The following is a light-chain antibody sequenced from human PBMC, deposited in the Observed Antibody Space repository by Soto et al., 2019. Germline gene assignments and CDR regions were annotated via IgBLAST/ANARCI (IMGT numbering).Light chain of an antibody. Sequence: DIVMTQSPDSLAVSLGERATINCKSSQSVLYSSNNKNCLAWYQQKLGQPPKLLIYWASTRESGVPDRFSGSGSGTDFTLTISSLQAEDVAVYYCQQYYSTPWTFGQGTKVDI. V-gene: IGKV4-1*01. CDR3: QQYYSTPWT. CDR2: WAS. J-gene: IGKJ1*01. CDR1: QSVLYSSNNKNC.